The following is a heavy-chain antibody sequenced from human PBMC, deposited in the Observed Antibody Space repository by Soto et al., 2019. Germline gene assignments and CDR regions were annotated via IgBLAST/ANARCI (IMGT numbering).Heavy chain of an antibody. CDR3: ARSENYYDSSGYPYYYYYGMDV. J-gene: IGHJ6*02. D-gene: IGHD3-22*01. CDR2: IIPIFGTA. CDR1: GGTFSSYA. Sequence: SVKVSCKASGGTFSSYAISWVRQAPGQGLEWMGGIIPIFGTANYAQKFQGRVTITADKSTSTAYMELSSLRSEDTAVYYCARSENYYDSSGYPYYYYYGMDVWGQGTTVTVSS. V-gene: IGHV1-69*06.